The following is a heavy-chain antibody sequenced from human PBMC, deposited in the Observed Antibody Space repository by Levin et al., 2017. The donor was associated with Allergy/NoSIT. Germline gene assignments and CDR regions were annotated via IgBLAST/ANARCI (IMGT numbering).Heavy chain of an antibody. D-gene: IGHD5-24*01. Sequence: ASVKVSCKASGYTFTSYGISWVRQAPGQGLEWMGWISAYNGNTNYAQKLQGRVTMTTDTSTSTAYMELRSLRSDDTAVYYCAREGGDGYKQGGYYFDYWGQGTLVTVSS. J-gene: IGHJ4*02. CDR3: AREGGDGYKQGGYYFDY. CDR2: ISAYNGNT. CDR1: GYTFTSYG. V-gene: IGHV1-18*01.